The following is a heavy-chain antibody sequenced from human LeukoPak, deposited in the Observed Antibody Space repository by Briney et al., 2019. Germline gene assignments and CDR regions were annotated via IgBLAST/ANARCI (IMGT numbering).Heavy chain of an antibody. D-gene: IGHD3-10*01. CDR3: ANGPGSGSYRYYYYYMDV. CDR2: INPSGGST. CDR1: GYTFTSYY. J-gene: IGHJ6*03. V-gene: IGHV1-46*01. Sequence: ASVKVSCKASGYTFTSYYMHWVRQAPGQGLEWMGIINPSGGSTSYAQKFQGRVTMTRDTSTSTVYMELSSLRSEDTAVYYCANGPGSGSYRYYYYYMDVWGKGTTVTVSS.